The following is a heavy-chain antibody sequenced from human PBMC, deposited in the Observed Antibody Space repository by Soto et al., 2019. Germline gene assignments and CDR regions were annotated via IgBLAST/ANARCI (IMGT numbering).Heavy chain of an antibody. CDR3: AKDKERGEYYYYGMDV. CDR1: GFTFSSYG. CDR2: ISYDGSNK. Sequence: QVQLVESGGGVVRPGRSLRLSCAASGFTFSSYGMHWVRQPPGKGLEWLAVISYDGSNKYYADSVKGRFTISRDNSKNTLYLQMNSLRAEDTAIYYCAKDKERGEYYYYGMDVWGQGTTVTVSS. J-gene: IGHJ6*02. V-gene: IGHV3-30*18. D-gene: IGHD3-10*01.